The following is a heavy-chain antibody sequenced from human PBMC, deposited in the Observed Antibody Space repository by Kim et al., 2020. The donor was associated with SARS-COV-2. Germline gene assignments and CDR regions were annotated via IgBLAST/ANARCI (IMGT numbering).Heavy chain of an antibody. CDR3: ARASDIGTSRYYYGMDV. Sequence: ASVKVSCKASGYTFTSYYMHWVRQAPGQGLEWMGIIKPSGGSTSYAQKFQSRVTMTRDTSTSTVYMELSSLRSEDTAVYYCARASDIGTSRYYYGMDVWRQGTTGTVSS. CDR2: IKPSGGST. J-gene: IGHJ6*02. V-gene: IGHV1-46*01. CDR1: GYTFTSYY. D-gene: IGHD2-2*01.